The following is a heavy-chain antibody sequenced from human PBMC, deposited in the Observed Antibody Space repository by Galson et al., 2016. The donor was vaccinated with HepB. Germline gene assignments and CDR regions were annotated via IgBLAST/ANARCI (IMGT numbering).Heavy chain of an antibody. V-gene: IGHV3-21*01. D-gene: IGHD3-3*01. CDR1: GFTLRSYS. CDR2: ITSSTSYM. CDR3: ARDGAYYDFWSGPNWFDP. Sequence: SLRLSCAASGFTLRSYSMNWVRQAPGKGLEWVSSITSSTSYMYYADSVKGRFTISRDNVKNSLYLQMNSLRAEDTAVYYCARDGAYYDFWSGPNWFDPWGQGTLVTVSS. J-gene: IGHJ5*02.